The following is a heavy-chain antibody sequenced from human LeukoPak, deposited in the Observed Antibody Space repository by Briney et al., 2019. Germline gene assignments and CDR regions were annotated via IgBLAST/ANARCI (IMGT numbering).Heavy chain of an antibody. D-gene: IGHD5-24*01. CDR2: FYTSGST. J-gene: IGHJ4*02. CDR3: ARGRDGYNFLNRGEYYYFDY. V-gene: IGHV4-4*07. Sequence: PSETLSLTCTVSGGSISSYYWSWIRQPAGKGLEWIGRFYTSGSTNYNPSLKGRVTISVDTSKNQFSLKLNSVTAADTAVYYCARGRDGYNFLNRGEYYYFDYWGQGTLVTVSS. CDR1: GGSISSYY.